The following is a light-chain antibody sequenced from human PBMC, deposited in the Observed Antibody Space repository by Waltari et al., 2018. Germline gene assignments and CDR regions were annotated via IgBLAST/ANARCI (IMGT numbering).Light chain of an antibody. Sequence: QSALTQPASVSGSPGQSITLSCTGPSSHVGGCNYVSWYQQHPGKAPKLIIFDVSNRPSGVSSRFSGSKSGNTASLTISGLQAQDEADYYCSSYISSDTLELFGGGTSLTVL. CDR2: DVS. CDR3: SSYISSDTLEL. J-gene: IGLJ2*01. V-gene: IGLV2-14*03. CDR1: SSHVGGCNY.